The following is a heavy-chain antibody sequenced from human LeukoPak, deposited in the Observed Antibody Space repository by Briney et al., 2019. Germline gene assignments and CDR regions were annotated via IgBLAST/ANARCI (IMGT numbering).Heavy chain of an antibody. Sequence: GATVKVSCKASGGTFSSYAISWVRQAPGQGLEWMGGIIPIFGTANYAQKFQGRVTITADESTSTAYMELSSLRSEDTAVYYCARGSTRRWAFDIWGQGTMVTVSS. V-gene: IGHV1-69*13. CDR1: GGTFSSYA. D-gene: IGHD5/OR15-5a*01. CDR3: ARGSTRRWAFDI. CDR2: IIPIFGTA. J-gene: IGHJ3*02.